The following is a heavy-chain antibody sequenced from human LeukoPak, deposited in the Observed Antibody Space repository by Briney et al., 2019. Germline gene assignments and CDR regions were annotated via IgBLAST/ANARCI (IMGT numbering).Heavy chain of an antibody. CDR2: INHSGST. CDR1: GGSFSGYY. CDR3: ARGVIDSGYDWRGYYFDY. Sequence: SETLSLTCAVYGGSFSGYYWSWIRQPPGKGLEWIGEINHSGSTNYNPSLKSRVTISVDTSKNQFSLKLSSVTAADTAVYYCARGVIDSGYDWRGYYFDYWGQGTLVTVSS. D-gene: IGHD5-12*01. J-gene: IGHJ4*02. V-gene: IGHV4-34*01.